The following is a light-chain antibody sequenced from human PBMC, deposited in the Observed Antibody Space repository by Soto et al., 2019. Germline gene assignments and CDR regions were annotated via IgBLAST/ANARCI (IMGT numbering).Light chain of an antibody. V-gene: IGKV3D-20*02. CDR2: DVS. CDR3: QQRSHWPRT. Sequence: EILLTQSPGTLSLSPGEISTLSCRSSQSVSSSYLAWYQQKPGQAPRLLIYDVSNRATGIPARFSGSGSGTDFSLTISSLEPEDFAVYYCQQRSHWPRTFGQGTKVDIK. J-gene: IGKJ1*01. CDR1: QSVSSSY.